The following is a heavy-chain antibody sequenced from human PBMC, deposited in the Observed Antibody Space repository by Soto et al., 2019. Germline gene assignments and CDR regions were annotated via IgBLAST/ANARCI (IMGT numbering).Heavy chain of an antibody. J-gene: IGHJ4*02. CDR1: GLLLPPTS. CDR2: ISSSGTFN. Sequence: HGGSQLLSCLTSGLLLPPTSMKCVRQVPEKGLQWLSSISSSGTFNSYGDSVKGRFTISRDNAKNSLFLEMNNLRGEDTGLYYCARDPPHGGTSSWDADSWGLGNLVNGSA. D-gene: IGHD2-15*01. V-gene: IGHV3-21*01. CDR3: ARDPPHGGTSSWDADS.